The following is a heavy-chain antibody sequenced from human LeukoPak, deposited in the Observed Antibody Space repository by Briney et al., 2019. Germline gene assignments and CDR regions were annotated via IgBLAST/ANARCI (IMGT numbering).Heavy chain of an antibody. CDR1: GFTFSSYA. V-gene: IGHV3-23*01. CDR2: SGSGGDT. CDR3: AKEQRLLLWFGELFD. D-gene: IGHD3-10*01. Sequence: GGSLRLSCAASGFTFSSYAMNWVRQAPGKRLEWVSISGSGGDTYYADSVKGRFTISRDNSKNTLYLQMNSLRAEDTAVYYCAKEQRLLLWFGELFDWGQGTLVTVSS. J-gene: IGHJ4*02.